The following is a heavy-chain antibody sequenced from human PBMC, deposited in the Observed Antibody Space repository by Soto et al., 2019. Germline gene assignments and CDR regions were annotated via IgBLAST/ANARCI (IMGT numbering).Heavy chain of an antibody. CDR2: IYHSGSP. V-gene: IGHV4-4*02. Sequence: SETLSLTCAVSGGSISSGTWWSWVRQPPGRGLEWIGEIYHSGSPNYNQSLKSRVTMSVDKSKNLFSLRLSSVTAADSALYYCARRVPAAPNWFGPWGQGTLVTVSS. CDR3: ARRVPAAPNWFGP. J-gene: IGHJ5*02. D-gene: IGHD2-2*01. CDR1: GGSISSGTW.